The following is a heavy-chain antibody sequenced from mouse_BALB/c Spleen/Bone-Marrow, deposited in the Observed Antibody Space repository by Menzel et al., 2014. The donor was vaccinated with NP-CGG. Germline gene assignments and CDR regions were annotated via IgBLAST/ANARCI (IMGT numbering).Heavy chain of an antibody. CDR2: IDPYDSET. CDR1: GYTFTSYW. J-gene: IGHJ4*01. V-gene: IGHV1-52*01. Sequence: QVQLKQSGAELVRPGASVKLSCKASGYTFTSYWMNWVKRRPEQGLEWIGRIDPYDSETHYNQNFRDKAILTVDKSSRIAFMQLSSLTSEDSAVYYCARSPDTYPSMDYWGQGTSVTVSS. CDR3: ARSPDTYPSMDY.